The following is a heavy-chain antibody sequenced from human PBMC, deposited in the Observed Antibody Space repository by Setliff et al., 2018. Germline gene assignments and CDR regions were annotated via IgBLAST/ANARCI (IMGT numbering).Heavy chain of an antibody. CDR1: GYTFTNYG. CDR3: ARGTPDFVVVPAAAKFGY. J-gene: IGHJ4*02. CDR2: DSA. D-gene: IGHD2-2*01. V-gene: IGHV1-18*01. Sequence: ASVKVSCKTSGYTFTNYGINWVRQAPGQGLEWMGWDSAYAQKFQGRVTMTTDTPTSTAYMELRSLRNDDTAVYYCARGTPDFVVVPAAAKFGYWGQGTLVTVSS.